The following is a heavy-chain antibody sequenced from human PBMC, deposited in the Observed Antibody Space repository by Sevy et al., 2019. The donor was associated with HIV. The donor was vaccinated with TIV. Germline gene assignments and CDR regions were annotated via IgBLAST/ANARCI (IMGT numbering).Heavy chain of an antibody. CDR1: GYTFTSYG. D-gene: IGHD3-3*01. Sequence: ASVKVSCKASGYTFTSYGISWVRQAPGQGLEWMGWISAYNGNTNYAQKLQGRVTMTTDTSTSTAYMELRSLRSDDTAVYYCARDRAYYDFWSGYYSSGLDPWGQGTLVTVSS. CDR3: ARDRAYYDFWSGYYSSGLDP. V-gene: IGHV1-18*01. CDR2: ISAYNGNT. J-gene: IGHJ5*02.